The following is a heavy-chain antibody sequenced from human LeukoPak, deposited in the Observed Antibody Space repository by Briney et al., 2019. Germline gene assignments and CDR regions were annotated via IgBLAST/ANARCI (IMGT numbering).Heavy chain of an antibody. CDR2: IKLDGSEK. V-gene: IGHV3-7*01. CDR1: GFTFSSYW. J-gene: IGHJ4*02. Sequence: PGGSLRLSCAASGFTFSSYWMSWVRQAPGKGLEWVANIKLDGSEKYYVDSVKGRFTTSRDNAKKSLYLQMNSLRAEDTAVYYCARDYGGSSPFDYWGQGTLVTVSS. D-gene: IGHD4-23*01. CDR3: ARDYGGSSPFDY.